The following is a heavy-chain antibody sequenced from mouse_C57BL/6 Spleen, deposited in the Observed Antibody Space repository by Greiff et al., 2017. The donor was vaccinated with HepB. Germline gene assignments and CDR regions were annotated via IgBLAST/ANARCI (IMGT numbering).Heavy chain of an antibody. CDR1: GFTFSDYG. V-gene: IGHV5-17*01. D-gene: IGHD2-4*01. CDR2: ISSGSSTI. Sequence: EVMLVESGGGLVKPGGSLKLSCAASGFTFSDYGMHWVRQAPEKGLEWVAYISSGSSTIYYADTVKGRFTISRDNAKNTLFLQMTSLRSEDTAMYYCARFDYAWFAYWGQGTLVTVSA. J-gene: IGHJ3*01. CDR3: ARFDYAWFAY.